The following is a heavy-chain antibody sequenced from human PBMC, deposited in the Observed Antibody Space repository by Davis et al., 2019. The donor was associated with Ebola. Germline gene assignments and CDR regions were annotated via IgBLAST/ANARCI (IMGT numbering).Heavy chain of an antibody. CDR1: GGSISSGDHF. CDR2: IYYSGST. CDR3: ARDLRYDSSGSDYYFYMDV. V-gene: IGHV4-30-4*01. J-gene: IGHJ6*03. Sequence: PSETLSLTCTVSGGSISSGDHFWSWIRQPPGLGLEWIGYIYYSGSTYYKPSLKSRVTISLDTSKNQFSLNRSSVTAADTAVYYCARDLRYDSSGSDYYFYMDVWGKGTTVTVSS. D-gene: IGHD3-22*01.